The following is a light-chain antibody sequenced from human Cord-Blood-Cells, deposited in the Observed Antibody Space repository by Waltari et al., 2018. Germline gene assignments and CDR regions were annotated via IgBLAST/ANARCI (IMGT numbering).Light chain of an antibody. Sequence: EIVLTQSPATLSLSPGERATLSCRASQSVSSYVAWYQQKPGQAPRLLSYGASNRATGIPARFSGSGSGTDFTLTISSLEPEDFAVYYCQQRSNWPLTFGGGTKVEIK. J-gene: IGKJ4*01. V-gene: IGKV3-11*01. CDR2: GAS. CDR1: QSVSSY. CDR3: QQRSNWPLT.